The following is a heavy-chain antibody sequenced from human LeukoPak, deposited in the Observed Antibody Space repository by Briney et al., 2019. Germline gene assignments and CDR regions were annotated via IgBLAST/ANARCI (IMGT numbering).Heavy chain of an antibody. Sequence: SETLSLTCAVYGGSFSGYYWSWIRQPPGKGLEWIGEINHSGSANYNPSLKSRVTISVDTSKNQFSLKLNSVTAADPAVYYCARDVVARFGSGYFYLGFGAWGQGTPVS. CDR2: INHSGSA. V-gene: IGHV4-34*01. CDR1: GGSFSGYY. D-gene: IGHD3-22*01. J-gene: IGHJ5*02. CDR3: ARDVVARFGSGYFYLGFGA.